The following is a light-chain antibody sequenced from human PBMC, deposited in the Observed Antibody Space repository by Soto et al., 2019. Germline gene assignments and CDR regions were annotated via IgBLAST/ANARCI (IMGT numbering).Light chain of an antibody. CDR3: QQYETFSGT. CDR2: DAS. Sequence: DIRMTQGASTLSASVGDRVTITCRASQGISSWFAWYQQKPGKAPKLLIYDASSLESGVPSRFSGSGSGTEFTLTISSLQPDDFATYYCQQYETFSGTFGPGTKVDIK. CDR1: QGISSW. V-gene: IGKV1-5*01. J-gene: IGKJ1*01.